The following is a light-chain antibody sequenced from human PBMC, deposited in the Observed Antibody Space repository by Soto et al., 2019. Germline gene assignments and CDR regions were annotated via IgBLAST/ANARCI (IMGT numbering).Light chain of an antibody. CDR3: QQVKSYPFT. CDR2: DAS. CDR1: QGIISY. Sequence: IQLTQSPSSLSASIGDRVTIACRASQGIISYLVWYQQKPGKAPKLLIHDASSLQSGVPSRFSGSGSGTDFTLTISTLQPEDFATYYCQQVKSYPFTFGEGTKVEIK. V-gene: IGKV1-9*01. J-gene: IGKJ4*01.